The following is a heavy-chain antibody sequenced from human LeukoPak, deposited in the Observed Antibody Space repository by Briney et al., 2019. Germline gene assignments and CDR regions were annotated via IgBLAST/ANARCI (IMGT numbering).Heavy chain of an antibody. CDR3: TPFSKLLWEFDP. CDR1: GFTFGDYA. Sequence: PGGSLRLPCTASGFTFGDYAMSWVRQAPGKGLEWVGFIRSKAYGGTTEYAASVKGRFTISRDDSKSIAYLQMNSLKTEDTAVYYCTPFSKLLWEFDPWGQGTLVTVSS. D-gene: IGHD1-26*01. V-gene: IGHV3-49*04. J-gene: IGHJ5*02. CDR2: IRSKAYGGTT.